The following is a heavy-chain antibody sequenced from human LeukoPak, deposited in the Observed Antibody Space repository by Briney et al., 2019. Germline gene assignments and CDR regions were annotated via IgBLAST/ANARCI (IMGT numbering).Heavy chain of an antibody. CDR2: ISGSGGST. D-gene: IGHD3-10*01. J-gene: IGHJ4*02. V-gene: IGHV3-23*01. Sequence: GGSLRLSCAASGFTFNSYAMSWVRQAPGKGLEWVSAISGSGGSTYYADSVKGRLTISRDNSKNTLYLQMNSLRAKDTAVYYCAKVGEGYYFDYWGQGTLVTVSS. CDR1: GFTFNSYA. CDR3: AKVGEGYYFDY.